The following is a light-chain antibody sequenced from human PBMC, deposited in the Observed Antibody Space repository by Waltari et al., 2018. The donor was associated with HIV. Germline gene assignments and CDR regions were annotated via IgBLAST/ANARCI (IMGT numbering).Light chain of an antibody. CDR2: DGA. V-gene: IGLV3-21*02. J-gene: IGLJ2*01. CDR1: NIGSKS. Sequence: SYVLTQPPSVSVAPGQTAGITCGGDNIGSKSVNWYQQKPGQAPVLLIYDGADRPSGIPERFAGSNSENTATLTIGRVEAGDEADYYCQVWDSGSAHVVFGGGTNLAVL. CDR3: QVWDSGSAHVV.